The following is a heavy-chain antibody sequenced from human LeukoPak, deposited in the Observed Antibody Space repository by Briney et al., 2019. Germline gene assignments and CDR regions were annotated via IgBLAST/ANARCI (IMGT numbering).Heavy chain of an antibody. J-gene: IGHJ5*02. CDR1: GGSISSHY. D-gene: IGHD2-2*01. CDR3: ARHHIAVGDIS. Sequence: SETLSLTCSVSGGSISSHYWLWLRQPPRKGLEWIAHMYYSGNTKYNPSLKSRVTISVDTSKTQFSLKLSSATAADTAVYYCARHHIAVGDISWGQGTLVTVSS. CDR2: MYYSGNT. V-gene: IGHV4-59*08.